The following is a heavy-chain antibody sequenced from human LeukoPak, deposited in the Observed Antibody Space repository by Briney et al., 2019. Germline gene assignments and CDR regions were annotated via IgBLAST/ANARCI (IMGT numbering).Heavy chain of an antibody. CDR2: IYYSGST. CDR3: ARGIAAAGIYYYYYYYYMDV. CDR1: GGSISSYY. J-gene: IGHJ6*03. Sequence: SETLSLTCTVSGGSISSYYWSWIRQPPGKGLEWIGYIYYSGSTNYNPSLKSRVTISVDTSKNQFSLKLSSVTAADTAVYYCARGIAAAGIYYYYYYYYMDVWGKGTTVTVSS. D-gene: IGHD6-13*01. V-gene: IGHV4-59*01.